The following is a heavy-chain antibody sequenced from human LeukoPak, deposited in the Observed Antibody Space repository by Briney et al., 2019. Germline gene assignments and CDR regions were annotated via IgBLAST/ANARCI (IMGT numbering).Heavy chain of an antibody. V-gene: IGHV3-30*02. J-gene: IGHJ4*02. CDR1: GFTVSSNY. CDR2: IRYDGSNK. Sequence: GGSLRLSCAASGFTVSSNYMSWVRQAPGKGLEWVAFIRYDGSNKYYADSVKGRFTISRDNSKNTLYLQMNSLRAEDTAIYYCAKDHSWYSGSGPSYDYWGQGTLVTVSS. D-gene: IGHD3-10*01. CDR3: AKDHSWYSGSGPSYDY.